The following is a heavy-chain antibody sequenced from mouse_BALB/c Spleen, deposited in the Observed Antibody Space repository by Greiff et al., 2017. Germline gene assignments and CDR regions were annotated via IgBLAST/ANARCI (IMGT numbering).Heavy chain of an antibody. V-gene: IGHV1S29*02. D-gene: IGHD2-10*01. J-gene: IGHJ1*01. CDR2: IYPYNGGT. Sequence: EVKLLESGPELVKPGASVKISCKASGYTFTDYNMHWVKQSHGKSLEWIGYIYPYNGGTGYNQKFKSKATLTVDNSSSTAYMELRSLTSEDSAVYYCAREGAYYGNYWYFDVWGAGTTVTVSS. CDR1: GYTFTDYN. CDR3: AREGAYYGNYWYFDV.